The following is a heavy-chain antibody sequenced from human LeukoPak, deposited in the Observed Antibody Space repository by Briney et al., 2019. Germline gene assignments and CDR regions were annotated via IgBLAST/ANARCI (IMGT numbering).Heavy chain of an antibody. CDR2: ISSSGSTI. V-gene: IGHV3-11*04. D-gene: IGHD3-22*01. CDR3: ARVGSFWYYYDSSGYCFDY. Sequence: GGSLRLSCAASGFTFSDYYMSWIRQAPGKGLEWVSYISSSGSTIYHADSVKGRFTISRDNAKNSLYLQMNSLRAEDTAVYYCARVGSFWYYYDSSGYCFDYWGQGTLVTVSS. CDR1: GFTFSDYY. J-gene: IGHJ4*02.